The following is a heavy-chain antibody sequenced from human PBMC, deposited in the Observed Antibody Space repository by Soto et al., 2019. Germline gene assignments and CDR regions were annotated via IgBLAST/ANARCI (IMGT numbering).Heavy chain of an antibody. CDR3: VSHRNYIVVSGSFFDY. Sequence: PSETLSLTCTVSGGSISSSSYYWGWIRQPPGKGLEWIGIIYYSGSTYYNPSLRSRVTVSVDTSKNQFSLKLTSVTAADTAVYFCVSHRNYIVVSGSFFDYWSQGTLVTVSS. CDR2: IYYSGST. J-gene: IGHJ4*02. V-gene: IGHV4-39*01. CDR1: GGSISSSSYY. D-gene: IGHD6-19*01.